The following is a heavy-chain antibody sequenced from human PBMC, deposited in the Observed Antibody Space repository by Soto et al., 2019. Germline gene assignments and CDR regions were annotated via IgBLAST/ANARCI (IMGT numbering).Heavy chain of an antibody. CDR2: IYYTGAT. J-gene: IGHJ3*01. CDR1: GGSVTNINYF. D-gene: IGHD3-22*01. V-gene: IGHV4-39*01. CDR3: ARHEYVSSSYDLLDV. Sequence: SETLSLTCSVSGGSVTNINYFWAWIRQSPGKGLEWIANIYYTGATFYNPSLRSRVSMTIDASKNRFSLNLSSVTASDTALYYCARHEYVSSSYDLLDVWGRGTMVTVSS.